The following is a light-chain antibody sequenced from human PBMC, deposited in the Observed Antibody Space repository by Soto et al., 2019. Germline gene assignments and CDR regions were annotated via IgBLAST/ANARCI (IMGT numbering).Light chain of an antibody. V-gene: IGLV2-14*01. Sequence: QSALTQPASVSGSPGQSITIYCTVTSGDVGGYKFVSWYQQHPGKAPKLMIYAVSNRPSGVSRRFYGSKSGNTASLNSSGHPAEDEGDYFCCSYKGNIDVFGTGTKLTVL. J-gene: IGLJ1*01. CDR3: CSYKGNIDV. CDR1: SGDVGGYKF. CDR2: AVS.